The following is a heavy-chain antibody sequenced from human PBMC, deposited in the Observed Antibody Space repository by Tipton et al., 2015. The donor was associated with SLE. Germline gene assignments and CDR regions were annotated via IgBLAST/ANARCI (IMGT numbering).Heavy chain of an antibody. CDR3: ARDIQLLSAFDI. CDR1: GGSISSGGYY. Sequence: TLSLTCTVSGGSISSGGYYWSWIRQHPGKGLEWIGYIYYSGSTYYNPSLKSRVTISVDTSKNQFSLKLSSVTAADTAVYYCARDIQLLSAFDIWGQGTMVTVSS. V-gene: IGHV4-31*03. CDR2: IYYSGST. D-gene: IGHD5-18*01. J-gene: IGHJ3*02.